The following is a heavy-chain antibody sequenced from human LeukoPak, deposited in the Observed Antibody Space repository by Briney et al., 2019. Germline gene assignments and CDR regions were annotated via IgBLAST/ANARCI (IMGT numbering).Heavy chain of an antibody. V-gene: IGHV3-74*01. Sequence: GGSLRLSCAASGFTFSSYWMNWVRQAPGKGLVWVSRIASDGSSTTYADSVKGRFSISRDNAKNTLYLQMNSLRVEDTAVYYCARGRPHGNNYWGQGTLVTVSS. CDR2: IASDGSST. J-gene: IGHJ4*02. D-gene: IGHD2/OR15-2a*01. CDR3: ARGRPHGNNY. CDR1: GFTFSSYW.